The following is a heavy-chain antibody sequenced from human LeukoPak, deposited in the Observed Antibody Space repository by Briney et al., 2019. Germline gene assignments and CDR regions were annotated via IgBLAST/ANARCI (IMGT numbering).Heavy chain of an antibody. J-gene: IGHJ4*02. V-gene: IGHV4-34*01. D-gene: IGHD5-18*01. CDR3: ARVHRGYSYGHEDY. CDR1: GGSFSGYY. Sequence: SETLSLTCAVYGGSFSGYYWSWLRQPPGKGLEWVGEINHSGSTNYNPSLKSRVTISVDTSKNQSSLKLSSVTAADTAVYYCARVHRGYSYGHEDYWGQGTLVTVSS. CDR2: INHSGST.